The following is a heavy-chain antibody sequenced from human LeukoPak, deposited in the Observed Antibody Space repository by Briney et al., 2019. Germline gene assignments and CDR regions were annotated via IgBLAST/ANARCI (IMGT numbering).Heavy chain of an antibody. CDR2: IYYSGST. J-gene: IGHJ5*02. D-gene: IGHD1-20*01. CDR1: GGSISSSSYY. V-gene: IGHV4-39*07. Sequence: SETLSLTCTVSGGSISSSSYYWGWIRQAPGKGLEWIGSIYYSGSTYYNPSLKSRVTISVDTSKNQFSLKLSSVTAADTAVYYCARRSFDNWNNWFDPWGQGTLVTVSS. CDR3: ARRSFDNWNNWFDP.